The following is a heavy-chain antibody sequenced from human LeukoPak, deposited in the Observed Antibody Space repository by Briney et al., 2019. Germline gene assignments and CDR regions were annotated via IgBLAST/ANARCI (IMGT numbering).Heavy chain of an antibody. D-gene: IGHD4-4*01. CDR2: IYYSGST. CDR3: ARGTYSNSAGNWFDP. CDR1: GGSISSYY. J-gene: IGHJ5*02. Sequence: SETLSLTCTVSGGSISSYYWSWIRQPPGKGLEWIGYIYYSGSTNYNPSLKSRVTISVDTSKNQFSLKLSSVTAADTAVYYCARGTYSNSAGNWFDPWGQGTLVTVSS. V-gene: IGHV4-59*08.